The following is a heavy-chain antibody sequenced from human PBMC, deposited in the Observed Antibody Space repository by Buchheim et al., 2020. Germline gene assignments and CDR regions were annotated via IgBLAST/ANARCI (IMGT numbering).Heavy chain of an antibody. V-gene: IGHV1-2*02. CDR3: ARLYGSGSSLVADY. J-gene: IGHJ4*02. CDR1: GYTFIGYQ. D-gene: IGHD3-10*01. Sequence: QVHLVQSGAEVKKPGASVKVSCKASGYTFIGYQINWVRQAPGQGLEWMGWINPNSGDTKYAREFQDRVTMTRDTSISTAYMELSRLRSDDTAVYYCARLYGSGSSLVADYWGQGTL. CDR2: INPNSGDT.